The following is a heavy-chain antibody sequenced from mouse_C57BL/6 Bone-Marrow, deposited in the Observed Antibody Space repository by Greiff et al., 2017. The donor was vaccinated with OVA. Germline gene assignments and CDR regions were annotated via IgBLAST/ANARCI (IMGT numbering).Heavy chain of an antibody. CDR3: ARDYHGRGYYAMDY. CDR1: GFTFSSYG. CDR2: ISSGGSYT. D-gene: IGHD1-1*01. V-gene: IGHV5-6*01. J-gene: IGHJ4*01. Sequence: EVQLQESGGDLVKPGGSLKLSCAASGFTFSSYGMSWVRQTPDKRLEWVATISSGGSYTYYPDSVKGRFTISRDNAKNTLYLQMSSLKSEDTAMYDCARDYHGRGYYAMDYWGQGTSVTVSS.